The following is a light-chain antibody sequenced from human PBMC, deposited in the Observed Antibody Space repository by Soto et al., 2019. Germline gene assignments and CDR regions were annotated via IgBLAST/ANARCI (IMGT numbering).Light chain of an antibody. Sequence: SYELTQPPSVSVSPGQTASVTCSGDKLGDRYTCWYQQRPGQSPVLLIYRDTERPAGISERFSGSKSGNTATLTIRGTQAVDEADYYCQAWDSSYTYVFGTGTKLTVL. CDR1: KLGDRY. CDR2: RDT. V-gene: IGLV3-1*01. J-gene: IGLJ1*01. CDR3: QAWDSSYTYV.